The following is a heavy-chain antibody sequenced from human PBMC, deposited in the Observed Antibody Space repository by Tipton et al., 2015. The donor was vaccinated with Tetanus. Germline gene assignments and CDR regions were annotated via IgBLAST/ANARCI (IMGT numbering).Heavy chain of an antibody. Sequence: QSGAEVKKPGASVKVSCKASGYTFTSYDINWVRQATGQGLEWMGWMNPNSGNTGYAQKFQGRVTMTRNTSISTAYMELRSLRSVDSGVYYWASSDTGASGGFDPWGQGTLVTVSS. V-gene: IGHV1-8*01. D-gene: IGHD1-14*01. CDR3: ASSDTGASGGFDP. CDR2: MNPNSGNT. J-gene: IGHJ5*02. CDR1: GYTFTSYD.